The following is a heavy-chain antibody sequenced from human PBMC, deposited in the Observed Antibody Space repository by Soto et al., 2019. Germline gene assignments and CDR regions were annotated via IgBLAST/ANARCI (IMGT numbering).Heavy chain of an antibody. Sequence: RRLSCAASGFTVSSNYMSWVRQAPGKGLEWVSVIYSGGSTYYADSVKGRFTISRDNSKNTLYLQMNSLRAEDTAAYYCARDRGGYYYYYYMDVWGKGTTVTVSS. CDR3: ARDRGGYYYYYYMDV. J-gene: IGHJ6*03. D-gene: IGHD3-10*01. V-gene: IGHV3-66*01. CDR2: IYSGGST. CDR1: GFTVSSNY.